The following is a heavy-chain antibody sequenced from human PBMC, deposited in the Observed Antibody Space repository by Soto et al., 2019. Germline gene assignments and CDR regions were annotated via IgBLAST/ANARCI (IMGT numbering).Heavy chain of an antibody. V-gene: IGHV3-9*01. Sequence: GGSLRLSCAASGFTFDDYAMHWVRQAPGKGLEWVSGISWNSGSIGYADSVKGRFTISRDNAKNSLYLQMNSLRAEDTALYYCAKASRSDSSGYRYYYGMDVWGQGTTVTVSS. CDR3: AKASRSDSSGYRYYYGMDV. J-gene: IGHJ6*02. CDR1: GFTFDDYA. CDR2: ISWNSGSI. D-gene: IGHD3-22*01.